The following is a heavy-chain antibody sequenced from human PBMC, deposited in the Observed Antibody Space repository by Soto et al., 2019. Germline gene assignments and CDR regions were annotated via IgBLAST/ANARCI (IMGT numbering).Heavy chain of an antibody. CDR1: GGTFSSYA. Sequence: GASVKVSCKASGGTFSSYAISWVRQAPGQGLEWMGGIIPIFGTANYAQKFQGRVTITADESTSTAYMELSSLRSEDTAVYYCARLRSGPGGAFGIWGQGTMVTVSS. V-gene: IGHV1-69*13. CDR3: ARLRSGPGGAFGI. J-gene: IGHJ3*02. CDR2: IIPIFGTA. D-gene: IGHD3-3*01.